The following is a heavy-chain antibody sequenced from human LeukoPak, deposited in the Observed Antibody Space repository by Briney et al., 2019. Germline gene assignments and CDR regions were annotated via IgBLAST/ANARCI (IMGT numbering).Heavy chain of an antibody. V-gene: IGHV3-74*01. CDR1: GFTFSSYA. D-gene: IGHD3-9*01. CDR3: AREGILTGYSQGFDY. CDR2: MNGDGSTT. J-gene: IGHJ4*02. Sequence: GGSLRLSCAAPGFTFSSYAMSWVRQAPGKGLVWVSRMNGDGSTTAYADSVKGRFTISRDNSKNTLYLQMNSLRAEDTAVYYCAREGILTGYSQGFDYWGQGTLVTVSS.